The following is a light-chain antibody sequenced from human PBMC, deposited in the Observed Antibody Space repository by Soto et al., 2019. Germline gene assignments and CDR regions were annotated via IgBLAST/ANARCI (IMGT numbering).Light chain of an antibody. CDR2: GAS. CDR1: QSVSSY. J-gene: IGKJ1*01. V-gene: IGKV3-15*01. CDR3: QQYNKWPPT. Sequence: EIVFRHSPATLSLSPWEISTLSCMASQSVSSYLAWYQQKPGQAPRLLIYGASTRDTGIPARFSGSGSGTEFTLTISSLQSEDFAVYHCQQYNKWPPTFDQGTKVDIK.